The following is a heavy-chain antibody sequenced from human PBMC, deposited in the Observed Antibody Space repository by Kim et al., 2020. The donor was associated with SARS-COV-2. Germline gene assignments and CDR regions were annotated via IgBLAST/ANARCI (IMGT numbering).Heavy chain of an antibody. CDR2: IWYDGSNK. CDR3: ARDLPVAGTTTEYFQH. CDR1: GFTFSSYG. D-gene: IGHD6-19*01. J-gene: IGHJ1*01. V-gene: IGHV3-33*01. Sequence: GGSLRLSCAASGFTFSSYGMHWVRQAPGKGLEWVAVIWYDGSNKYYADSVKGRFTISRDNSKNTLYLQMNSLRAEDTAVYYCARDLPVAGTTTEYFQHWGQGTLVTVSS.